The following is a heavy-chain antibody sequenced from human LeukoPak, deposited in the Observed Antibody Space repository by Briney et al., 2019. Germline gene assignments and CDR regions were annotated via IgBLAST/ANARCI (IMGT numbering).Heavy chain of an antibody. CDR2: IYHSGST. CDR1: SGSISSGYF. CDR3: ARAGGASFDAFDF. V-gene: IGHV4-38-2*02. Sequence: SETLSLTCTVSSGSISSGYFWGWIRQSPVRGLEWIGKIYHSGSTHYNPSLKSRLTISVDTSKNQFSLKVTSVTAADTAVYYCARAGGASFDAFDFWGLGTMVTVSS. D-gene: IGHD3-10*01. J-gene: IGHJ3*01.